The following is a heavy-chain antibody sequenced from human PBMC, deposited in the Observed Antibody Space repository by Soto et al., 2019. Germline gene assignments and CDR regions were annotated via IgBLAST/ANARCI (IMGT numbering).Heavy chain of an antibody. J-gene: IGHJ6*03. CDR1: GGSISSGGYY. CDR3: ARQSDIVVVPAAIAQYYMDV. V-gene: IGHV4-31*03. D-gene: IGHD2-2*01. CDR2: IYYSGST. Sequence: SETLSLTCTVSGGSISSGGYYWSWIRQHPGKGLEWIRYIYYSGSTYYNPSLKSRVTISVDTSKNQFSLKLSSVTAADTAVYYCARQSDIVVVPAAIAQYYMDVWGKGTTVTVSS.